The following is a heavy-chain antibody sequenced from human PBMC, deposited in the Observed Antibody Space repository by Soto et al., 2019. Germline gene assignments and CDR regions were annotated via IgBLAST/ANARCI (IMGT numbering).Heavy chain of an antibody. CDR2: ISWNSGSI. V-gene: IGHV3-9*01. J-gene: IGHJ2*01. CDR3: AKGSGDLLWYFDL. D-gene: IGHD1-26*01. Sequence: EVQLVESGGGLVQPGRSLRISCAASGFTFDDYAMHWVRQAPGKGLEWVSGISWNSGSIGYADSVKGRFTISRDNAKNSLYLQMNSLRAEDTALYCCAKGSGDLLWYFDLWGRGTLVTVSS. CDR1: GFTFDDYA.